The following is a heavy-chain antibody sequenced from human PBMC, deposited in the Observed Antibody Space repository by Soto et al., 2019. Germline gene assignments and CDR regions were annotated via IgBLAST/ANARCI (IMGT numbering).Heavy chain of an antibody. V-gene: IGHV3-23*01. CDR2: VTSSGDRT. Sequence: GGSLRLSCAASGFAFDTYAMSWVRQAPGKGLEWVSAVTSSGDRTYYADSVKGRFTISRDNAKNKLFLQMNSLRAEDTAVYYCARAVICSSTSCPNWFDPWGQGTLVTVSS. D-gene: IGHD2-2*01. CDR1: GFAFDTYA. CDR3: ARAVICSSTSCPNWFDP. J-gene: IGHJ5*02.